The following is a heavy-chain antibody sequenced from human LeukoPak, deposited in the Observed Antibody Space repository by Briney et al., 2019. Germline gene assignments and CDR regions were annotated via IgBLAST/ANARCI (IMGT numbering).Heavy chain of an antibody. D-gene: IGHD2-15*01. CDR2: IYTSGST. Sequence: SETLSLTCTVSGGSISSYYWSWIRQPAGKGLEWIGRIYTSGSTNYNPSLKSRVTMSVDTSTNQFSLKLSSVTAADTAVYYCARLLGYCSGGSCLNWFDPWGQGTLVTVSS. V-gene: IGHV4-4*07. CDR3: ARLLGYCSGGSCLNWFDP. CDR1: GGSISSYY. J-gene: IGHJ5*02.